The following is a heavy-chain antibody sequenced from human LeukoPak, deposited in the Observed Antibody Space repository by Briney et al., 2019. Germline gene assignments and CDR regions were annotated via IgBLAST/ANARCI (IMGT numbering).Heavy chain of an antibody. D-gene: IGHD6-19*01. CDR3: ARAIGVAGNTPLPYYYYYTDV. V-gene: IGHV1-69*05. Sequence: ASVKVSCKASGGTFSSYAISWVRQAPGQGLEWMGGIIPIFGTANYAQKFQGRVTITTDESTSTAYMELSSLRSEDTAVYYCARAIGVAGNTPLPYYYYYTDVWGKGTTVNGSS. J-gene: IGHJ6*03. CDR1: GGTFSSYA. CDR2: IIPIFGTA.